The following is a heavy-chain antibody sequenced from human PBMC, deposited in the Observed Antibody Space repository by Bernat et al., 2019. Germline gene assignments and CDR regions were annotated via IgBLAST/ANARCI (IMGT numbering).Heavy chain of an antibody. Sequence: QVQLVQSGAEVKKPGASVKVSCKASGYTFTGYYMHWVRQAPGQGLEWMGWINPNSGGTNYAQKFQGRVTMTRDTSISTAYMELSRLRSDDTAVYYCARDLTLVQLWQQYYFDYWGQGTLVTVSS. D-gene: IGHD5-18*01. CDR2: INPNSGGT. V-gene: IGHV1-2*02. J-gene: IGHJ4*02. CDR3: ARDLTLVQLWQQYYFDY. CDR1: GYTFTGYY.